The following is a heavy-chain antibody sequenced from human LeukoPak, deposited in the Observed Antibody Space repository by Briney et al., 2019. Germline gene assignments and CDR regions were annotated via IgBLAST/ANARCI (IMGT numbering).Heavy chain of an antibody. CDR1: GGTFSSYA. Sequence: ASVKVSCKASGGTFSSYAISWVRQAPGQGLEWMGWISAYNGNTNYAQKLQGRVIMTADTSTDTAYMELRSLRSDDTAVYYCATRSYGYYYMDVWGKGTTVTISS. V-gene: IGHV1-18*01. CDR2: ISAYNGNT. J-gene: IGHJ6*03. CDR3: ATRSYGYYYMDV. D-gene: IGHD3-16*01.